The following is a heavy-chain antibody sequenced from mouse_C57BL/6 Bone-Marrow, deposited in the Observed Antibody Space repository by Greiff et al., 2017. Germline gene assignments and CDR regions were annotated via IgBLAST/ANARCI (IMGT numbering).Heavy chain of an antibody. D-gene: IGHD2-14*01. V-gene: IGHV3-6*01. Sequence: DVKLVESGPGLVKPSQSLSLTCSVTGYSITSGYYWNWIRQFPGNKLEWMGYISYDGSNNYNPSLKNRISITRDTSKNQFFLKLNSVTTEDTATYYCARGTGFPFDYWGQGTTLTVSS. J-gene: IGHJ2*01. CDR3: ARGTGFPFDY. CDR1: GYSITSGYY. CDR2: ISYDGSN.